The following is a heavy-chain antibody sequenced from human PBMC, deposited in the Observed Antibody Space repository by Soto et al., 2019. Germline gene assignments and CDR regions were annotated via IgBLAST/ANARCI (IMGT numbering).Heavy chain of an antibody. CDR3: VRDSGAKLSSS. CDR1: GGTFKSNR. J-gene: IGHJ4*02. V-gene: IGHV1-69*13. D-gene: IGHD6-13*01. Sequence: VKVSCRATGGTFKSNRINWVRQAPGQGLEWVGGIVPIYRKEDYEQKFQGRVTIPADESARTSYMGLRSLKSQDTAFYYWVRDSGAKLSSSGGQGTLVPFSS. CDR2: IVPIYRKE.